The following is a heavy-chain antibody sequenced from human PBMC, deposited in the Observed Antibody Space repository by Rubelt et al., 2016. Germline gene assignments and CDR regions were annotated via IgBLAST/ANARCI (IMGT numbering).Heavy chain of an antibody. D-gene: IGHD6-13*01. Sequence: MSWVRQAPGKGPVWVSRISSDGSTTLYADSVKGRFTISRDNAKNTLYLQMNSLSADDTAVFYCARRSAAGGFFDLWGRGTLVTVSS. J-gene: IGHJ2*01. V-gene: IGHV3-74*01. CDR3: ARRSAAGGFFDL. CDR2: ISSDGSTT.